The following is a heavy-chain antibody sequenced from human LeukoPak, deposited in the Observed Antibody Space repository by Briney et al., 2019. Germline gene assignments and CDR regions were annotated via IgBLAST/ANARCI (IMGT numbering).Heavy chain of an antibody. D-gene: IGHD2-2*01. CDR3: AKLPVRGLYYYYYMDV. CDR1: GFTFSSYA. J-gene: IGHJ6*03. Sequence: GGSLRLSCAASGFTFSSYAMSWVRQAPGKGLEWVSAISGSGGSTYYADPVKGRFTISRDNSKNTLYLQMNSLRAEDTAVYYCAKLPVRGLYYYYYMDVWGKGTTVTVSS. V-gene: IGHV3-23*01. CDR2: ISGSGGST.